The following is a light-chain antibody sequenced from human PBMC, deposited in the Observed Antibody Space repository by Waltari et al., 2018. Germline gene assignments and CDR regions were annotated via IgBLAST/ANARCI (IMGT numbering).Light chain of an antibody. Sequence: QSALTQPASVSGSPGQSLTISCTGTSSDVGFYTLVSWYQQHPDKAPKLMVYEVIWRPSGVSNRFAGSKSGNTASLTISGLQAEDEADYYCCSYAGRNIWVFGGGTKLTVL. V-gene: IGLV2-23*02. CDR2: EVI. CDR3: CSYAGRNIWV. CDR1: SSDVGFYTL. J-gene: IGLJ3*02.